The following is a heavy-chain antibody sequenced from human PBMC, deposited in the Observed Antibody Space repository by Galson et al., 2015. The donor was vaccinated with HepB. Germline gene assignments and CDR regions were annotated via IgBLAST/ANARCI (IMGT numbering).Heavy chain of an antibody. V-gene: IGHV1-46*03. Sequence: SVTVSCKASGYTFTSYYMHWVRQAPGQGLEWMGIINPSGGSTSYAQKFQGRVTMTRDTSTSTVYMELSSLRSEDTAVYYCARVLNCSGGTCSSDAFDIWGQGTMVTVSS. D-gene: IGHD2-15*01. J-gene: IGHJ3*02. CDR2: INPSGGST. CDR3: ARVLNCSGGTCSSDAFDI. CDR1: GYTFTSYY.